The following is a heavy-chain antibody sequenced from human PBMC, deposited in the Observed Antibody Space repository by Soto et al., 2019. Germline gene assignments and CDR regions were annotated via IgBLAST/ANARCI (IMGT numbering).Heavy chain of an antibody. J-gene: IGHJ4*02. CDR3: ARGPRSGYSYGRFDY. CDR2: IIPIFGTA. V-gene: IGHV1-69*13. Sequence: GASVKVSCKASGGTFSSYAISWVRQAPGQGLEWMGGIIPIFGTANYAQKFQGRVTITADESTSTAYMELSSLRSEDTAVYYCARGPRSGYSYGRFDYWGQGTLVTVSS. D-gene: IGHD5-18*01. CDR1: GGTFSSYA.